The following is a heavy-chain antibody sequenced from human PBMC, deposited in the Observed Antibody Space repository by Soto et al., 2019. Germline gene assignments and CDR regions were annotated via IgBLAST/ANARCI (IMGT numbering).Heavy chain of an antibody. Sequence: EVQLVESGGVVVQPGGSLRLSCAASGFTFDDYTMHWVRQAPGKGLEWVSLISWDGGSTYYADSVKGRFTISRDNSKNSLYLQMNSLRTEDTALYYYAKDRGAGVFYFDYWGQGTLVTVSS. CDR1: GFTFDDYT. J-gene: IGHJ4*02. D-gene: IGHD1-26*01. CDR3: AKDRGAGVFYFDY. V-gene: IGHV3-43*01. CDR2: ISWDGGST.